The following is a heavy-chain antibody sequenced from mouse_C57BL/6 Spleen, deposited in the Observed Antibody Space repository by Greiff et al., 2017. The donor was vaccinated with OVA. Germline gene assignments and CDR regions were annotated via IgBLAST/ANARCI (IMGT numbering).Heavy chain of an antibody. CDR3: VGPYDYGSSYVRFDY. D-gene: IGHD1-1*01. V-gene: IGHV1-26*01. CDR1: GYTFTDYY. Sequence: EVQLQQSGPELVKPGASVKISCKASGYTFTDYYMNWVKQSHGKSLEWIGDINPNNGGTSYNQKFKGKATLTVDKSSSTAYMELRSLTSEDSAVYYCVGPYDYGSSYVRFDYWGQGTTLTVSS. CDR2: INPNNGGT. J-gene: IGHJ2*01.